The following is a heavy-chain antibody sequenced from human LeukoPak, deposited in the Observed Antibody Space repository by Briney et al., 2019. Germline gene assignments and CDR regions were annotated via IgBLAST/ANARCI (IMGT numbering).Heavy chain of an antibody. Sequence: GGSLRLSCAASGFTVSSNYMSWVRQAPGKGLEWVSYIRTSGDTIHYADSVKGRFTISRDNDKKSLYLQMNSLRAEDTAVYYCARESTDYVWGSYRYKWFDPWGQGTLVTVSS. CDR1: GFTVSSNY. CDR2: IRTSGDTI. J-gene: IGHJ5*02. V-gene: IGHV3-11*04. D-gene: IGHD3-16*02. CDR3: ARESTDYVWGSYRYKWFDP.